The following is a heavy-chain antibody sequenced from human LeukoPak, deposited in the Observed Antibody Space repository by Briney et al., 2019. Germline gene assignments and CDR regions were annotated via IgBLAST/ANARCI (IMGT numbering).Heavy chain of an antibody. CDR2: INPNSGGT. CDR3: ARGDYDILTGFDY. J-gene: IGHJ4*02. V-gene: IGHV1-2*06. CDR1: GYTFTGYY. Sequence: VSVKVSCKASGYTFTGYYMHWVRQAPAQGLEWMGRINPNSGGTNYAQKFQGRVTMTRDTSISTAYMELSRLRSDDTAVYYCARGDYDILTGFDYWGQGTLVTVSS. D-gene: IGHD3-9*01.